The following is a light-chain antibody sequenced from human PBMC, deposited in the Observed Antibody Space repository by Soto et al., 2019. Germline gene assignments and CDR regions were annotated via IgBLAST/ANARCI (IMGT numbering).Light chain of an antibody. CDR3: QQHGTSTIT. CDR1: QSVSRSY. V-gene: IGKV3-20*01. J-gene: IGKJ5*01. CDR2: GAS. Sequence: EIVLAQSPATLSLSPGDRATLSCGASQSVSRSYLAWYQQKPGQAPRLXIYGASSRETGIPDRFSGSGSGTEFTLTISRLEPEDFAVYYCQQHGTSTITFGQGTRLEIK.